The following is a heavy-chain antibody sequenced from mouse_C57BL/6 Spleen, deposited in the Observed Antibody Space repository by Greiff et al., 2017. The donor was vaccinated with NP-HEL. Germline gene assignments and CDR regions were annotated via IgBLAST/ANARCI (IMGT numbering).Heavy chain of an antibody. CDR2: IDPETGGT. V-gene: IGHV1-15*01. CDR1: GYTFTDYE. CDR3: TRSYYGGGY. Sequence: QVQLQQPGAELVKPGASVTLSCKASGYTFTDYEMHWVKQTPVHGLEWIGAIDPETGGTAYNQKFKGKAILTADKSSSTAYMELRSLTSEDSAVYYCTRSYYGGGYWGQGTTLTVSS. D-gene: IGHD1-1*01. J-gene: IGHJ2*01.